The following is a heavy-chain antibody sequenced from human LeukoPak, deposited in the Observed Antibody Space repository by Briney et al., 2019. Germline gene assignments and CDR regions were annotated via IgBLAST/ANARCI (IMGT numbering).Heavy chain of an antibody. J-gene: IGHJ4*02. V-gene: IGHV4-38-2*02. CDR1: GYSISSGYY. Sequence: SETLSLTCTVSGYSISSGYYWGWIRQPPGKGLEWIGSIYHSGSTYYNPSLKSRVTISVDTSKNQFSLKLSSVTAADTAVYYCASLRPPGYSYGPVGDWGQGTLVTVSS. D-gene: IGHD5-18*01. CDR2: IYHSGST. CDR3: ASLRPPGYSYGPVGD.